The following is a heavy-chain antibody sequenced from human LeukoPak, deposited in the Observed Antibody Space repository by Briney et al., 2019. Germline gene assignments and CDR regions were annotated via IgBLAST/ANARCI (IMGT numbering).Heavy chain of an antibody. V-gene: IGHV4-34*01. J-gene: IGHJ3*02. D-gene: IGHD1-7*01. CDR1: GGSFSGYY. CDR2: INHSGST. Sequence: SETLSLTCAVYGGSFSGYYWSWIRQPPGKGLEWIGEINHSGSTNYNPSLKSRVTISVDTSKNQFSLKLSSVTAADTAVYYCARFLRYNWNYIGPTDAFDIWGQGTMVTVSS. CDR3: ARFLRYNWNYIGPTDAFDI.